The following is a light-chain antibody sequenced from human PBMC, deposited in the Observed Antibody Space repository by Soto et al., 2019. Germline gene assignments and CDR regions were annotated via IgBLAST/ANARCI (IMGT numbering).Light chain of an antibody. CDR2: GNS. CDR3: QSYDSSLSAYM. Sequence: QLVLTQPPSVSGAPGQRVTISCTGSSSNIGAGYAVHWYQQLPGTAPKLLIYGNSNRPSGVPDRFSGSKSGTSASLAITGLLAEDEADYYCQSYDSSLSAYMFGGGTKLTVL. J-gene: IGLJ3*02. CDR1: SSNIGAGYA. V-gene: IGLV1-40*01.